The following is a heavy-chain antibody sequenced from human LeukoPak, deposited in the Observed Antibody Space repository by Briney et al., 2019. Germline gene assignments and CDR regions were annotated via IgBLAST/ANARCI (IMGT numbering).Heavy chain of an antibody. Sequence: PGVSLTLSCAASGFTFSNYRMNWVRQAPGKGLEWVSFTDTSGRYVYYGDSVKGRFTISRDNAKNLLFLQMNGLRAEDTALYYCARGRSITLLRGVAMSDGFDIWGQGAMVGVSS. CDR2: TDTSGRYV. CDR1: GFTFSNYR. CDR3: ARGRSITLLRGVAMSDGFDI. V-gene: IGHV3-21*06. J-gene: IGHJ3*02. D-gene: IGHD3-10*01.